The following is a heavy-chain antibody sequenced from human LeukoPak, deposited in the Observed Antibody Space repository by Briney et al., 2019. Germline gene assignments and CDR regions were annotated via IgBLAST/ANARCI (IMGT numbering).Heavy chain of an antibody. V-gene: IGHV1-2*02. CDR2: INPNSGGT. Sequence: ASVKVSCKASGYTFTGYYMHGVRQAPGQGLEWMGWINPNSGGTNYAQKFQGRVTMTRDTSISTAYMELSRLRSDDTAVYYCARDWLDIVVVPHTSSFDYWGQGTLVTVSS. CDR3: ARDWLDIVVVPHTSSFDY. CDR1: GYTFTGYY. J-gene: IGHJ4*02. D-gene: IGHD2-2*01.